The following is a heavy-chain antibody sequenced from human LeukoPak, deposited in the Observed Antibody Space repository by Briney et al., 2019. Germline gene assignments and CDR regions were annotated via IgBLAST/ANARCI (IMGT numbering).Heavy chain of an antibody. CDR3: ARGPQSSGYYSSDY. CDR1: GGPITSYY. V-gene: IGHV4-4*07. D-gene: IGHD3-22*01. J-gene: IGHJ4*02. CDR2: IYSSGNT. Sequence: PSETLSLTCTVSGGPITSYYWSWIRQPAGKGLEWIGRIYSSGNTNYNPSLKSRVTMSVDTSRNEFSLKLSSVTAADTAVYYCARGPQSSGYYSSDYWGQGTLVTVSS.